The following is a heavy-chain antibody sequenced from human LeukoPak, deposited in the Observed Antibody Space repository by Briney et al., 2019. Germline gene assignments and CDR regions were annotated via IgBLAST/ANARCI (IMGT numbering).Heavy chain of an antibody. J-gene: IGHJ4*02. V-gene: IGHV3-30-3*01. CDR1: GFTFSSYA. CDR3: ANIGGYGGNLRRPLYY. Sequence: GGSLRLSCAASGFTFSSYAMHWVRQAPGKGLEWVAVISYDGSNKYYADSVKGRFTISRGNSKNTLYLQMNSLRAEDTAVCYCANIGGYGGNLRRPLYYWGQGTLVTVSS. CDR2: ISYDGSNK. D-gene: IGHD4-23*01.